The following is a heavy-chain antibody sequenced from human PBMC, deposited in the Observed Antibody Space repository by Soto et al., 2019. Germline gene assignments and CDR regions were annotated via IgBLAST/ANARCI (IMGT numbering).Heavy chain of an antibody. CDR3: ARDQLPSSSGWYLGY. D-gene: IGHD6-19*01. CDR1: GFTFSTYV. V-gene: IGHV3-30-3*01. J-gene: IGHJ4*02. CDR2: ISYDGSNK. Sequence: PGGSLRLSCAASGFTFSTYVMHWVRQAPGKGLEWVAVISYDGSNKYYADSVKGRFIISRDNSRNTLYLQMNSLRDEDTAVYYCARDQLPSSSGWYLGYWGQGTLVPVSS.